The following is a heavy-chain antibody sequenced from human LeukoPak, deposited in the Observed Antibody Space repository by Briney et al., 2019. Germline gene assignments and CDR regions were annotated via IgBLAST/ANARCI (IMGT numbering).Heavy chain of an antibody. CDR1: GFTFSTYA. V-gene: IGHV3-30*04. CDR3: ASELRDRNYDFEY. J-gene: IGHJ4*02. D-gene: IGHD4-11*01. Sequence: PPGGSLRLSCEVSGFTFSTYAMHWVRQAPGEGLEWVAFISYDGSEKYYPDYVKGRFTISRDNSKNTLYLQINSLISEDTAVYYCASELRDRNYDFEYWGQGTLVTVSS. CDR2: ISYDGSEK.